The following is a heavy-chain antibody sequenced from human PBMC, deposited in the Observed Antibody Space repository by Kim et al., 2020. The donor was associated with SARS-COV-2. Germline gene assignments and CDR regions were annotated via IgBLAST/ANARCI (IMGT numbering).Heavy chain of an antibody. D-gene: IGHD5-18*01. CDR1: GFTFSSYA. CDR3: AKDRGGYSYGYVGWTSIDY. CDR2: ISGSGGST. Sequence: GGSLRLSCAASGFTFSSYAMSWVRQAPGKGLEWVSAISGSGGSTYYADSVKGRFTISRDNSKNTLYLQMNSLRAEDTAVYYCAKDRGGYSYGYVGWTSIDYCGQGTLVTVSS. J-gene: IGHJ4*02. V-gene: IGHV3-23*01.